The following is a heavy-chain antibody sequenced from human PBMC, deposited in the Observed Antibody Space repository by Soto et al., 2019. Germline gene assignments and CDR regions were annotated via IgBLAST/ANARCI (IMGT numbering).Heavy chain of an antibody. Sequence: EVQLVESGGGLLQPGGSLNLSCEASGFTFGTYWMHWVRKPPGKGLVWVSRIKTDGSVTTYADSVKGRFTISRDNAKNTLYLQMNTLRAEDTAVYYCARDLGGSHDYWGRGTLVTVSS. J-gene: IGHJ4*02. CDR1: GFTFGTYW. V-gene: IGHV3-74*01. D-gene: IGHD3-16*01. CDR3: ARDLGGSHDY. CDR2: IKTDGSVT.